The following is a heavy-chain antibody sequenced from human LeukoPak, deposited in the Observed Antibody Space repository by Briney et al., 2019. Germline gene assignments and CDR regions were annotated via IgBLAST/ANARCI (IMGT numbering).Heavy chain of an antibody. V-gene: IGHV1-69*02. CDR2: IIPILGIA. J-gene: IGHJ5*02. CDR1: GDTFSSYT. CDR3: ARALAAPNNWFDP. D-gene: IGHD6-6*01. Sequence: GASVKVSCKASGDTFSSYTISWVRQAPGQGLEWMGRIIPILGIANYAQKFQGRVTITADKSTSTAYMELSSLRSEDTAVYYCARALAAPNNWFDPWGQGTLVTVSS.